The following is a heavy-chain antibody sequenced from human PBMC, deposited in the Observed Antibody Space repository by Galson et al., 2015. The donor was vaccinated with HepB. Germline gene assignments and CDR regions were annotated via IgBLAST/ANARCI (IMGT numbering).Heavy chain of an antibody. V-gene: IGHV5-51*01. CDR3: ARHLRYCSGGSCYPGSRGYFDY. D-gene: IGHD2-15*01. CDR2: IYPGDSDT. CDR1: GYSFTSYW. Sequence: QSGAEVKKPGESLKISCKGSGYSFTSYWIGWVRQMPGKGLEWMGIIYPGDSDTRYSPSFQGQVTISADKSISTAYLQWSSLKASDTAMYYCARHLRYCSGGSCYPGSRGYFDYWGQGTLVTVSS. J-gene: IGHJ4*02.